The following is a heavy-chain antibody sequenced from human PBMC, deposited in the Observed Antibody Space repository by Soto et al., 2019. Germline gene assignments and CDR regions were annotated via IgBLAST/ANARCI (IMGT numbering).Heavy chain of an antibody. CDR1: GFTFSSYA. V-gene: IGHV3-30-3*01. Sequence: GSLRLSCAASGFTFSSYAMHWVRQAPGKGLEWVAVISYDGSNKYYADSVKGRFTISRDNSKNTLYLQMNSLRAEDTAVYYCARDSRWNEQSGMDVWGQGTTVTVSS. D-gene: IGHD1-1*01. CDR2: ISYDGSNK. J-gene: IGHJ6*02. CDR3: ARDSRWNEQSGMDV.